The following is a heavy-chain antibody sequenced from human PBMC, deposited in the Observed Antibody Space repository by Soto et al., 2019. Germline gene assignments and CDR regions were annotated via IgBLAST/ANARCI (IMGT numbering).Heavy chain of an antibody. CDR3: ARFYGDAVNWFDP. Sequence: QLQLQESGSGLVKPSQTLSLTCAVSGGSISSGGYSWSWIRQPPGKVLEWIGYIYHSGSTYYNPSLKSRVTISVDRSKNHCSLKLSSVTAADTAVYYCARFYGDAVNWFDPWGQGTLVTVSS. J-gene: IGHJ5*02. CDR1: GGSISSGGYS. V-gene: IGHV4-30-2*01. D-gene: IGHD4-17*01. CDR2: IYHSGST.